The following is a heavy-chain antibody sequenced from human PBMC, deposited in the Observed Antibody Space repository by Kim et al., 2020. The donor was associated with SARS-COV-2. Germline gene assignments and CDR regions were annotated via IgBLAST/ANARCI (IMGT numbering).Heavy chain of an antibody. CDR3: ARAGSFGELLWMFDY. J-gene: IGHJ4*02. CDR1: GFTFSSYG. CDR2: IWYDGNKK. D-gene: IGHD3-10*01. V-gene: IGHV3-33*01. Sequence: GGSLRLSCTASGFTFSSYGMHWVRQAPGKGLEWVAVIWYDGNKKNYADSVKGRFTISRDNFKNTLYLQMNSLRAEDTAVYYCARAGSFGELLWMFDYWGQGTRVTVSS.